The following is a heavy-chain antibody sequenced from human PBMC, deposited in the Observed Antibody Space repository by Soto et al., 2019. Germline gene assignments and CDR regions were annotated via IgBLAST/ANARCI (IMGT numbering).Heavy chain of an antibody. CDR3: ARESEAFDI. CDR2: ISYDGSNI. Sequence: QVQVVESGGGVVQPGRSLRLSCAASGFTFSSYALHWVRQAPGKGLDWVAVISYDGSNIYYAESVKGRSTISRDNSKSTLYLQMNSLTPEDTAVYYCARESEAFDIWGQGTMVTVSS. CDR1: GFTFSSYA. J-gene: IGHJ3*02. V-gene: IGHV3-30-3*01.